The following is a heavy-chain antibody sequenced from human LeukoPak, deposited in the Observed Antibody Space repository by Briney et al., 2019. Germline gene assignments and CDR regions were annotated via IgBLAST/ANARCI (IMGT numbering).Heavy chain of an antibody. J-gene: IGHJ6*02. CDR1: GFTFSSYA. D-gene: IGHD6-6*01. Sequence: GGSLRLSCAASGFTFSSYAMHWVRQAPGKGLEWVAVISYDGSNKYYADSGKGRFTISRDNSKNTLYLQMNSLRVEDTAVSYCARDWGLAARPRGYYYGMDVWGQGTTVTVSS. CDR2: ISYDGSNK. CDR3: ARDWGLAARPRGYYYGMDV. V-gene: IGHV3-30-3*01.